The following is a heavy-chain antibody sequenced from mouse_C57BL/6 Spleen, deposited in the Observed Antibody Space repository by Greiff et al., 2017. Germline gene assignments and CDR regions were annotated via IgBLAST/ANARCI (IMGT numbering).Heavy chain of an antibody. CDR3: ARYYGSRPAWFAY. V-gene: IGHV1-26*01. D-gene: IGHD1-1*01. Sequence: VQLQHSGPELVKPGASVKISCKASGYTFTDYYMHWVKQSHGKSLEWIGDINPNNGGTSYNQKLKGKGTLTVDKSSSTAYMELRSLTAADSAVYYCARYYGSRPAWFAYWGQGTLVTVSA. CDR2: INPNNGGT. J-gene: IGHJ3*01. CDR1: GYTFTDYY.